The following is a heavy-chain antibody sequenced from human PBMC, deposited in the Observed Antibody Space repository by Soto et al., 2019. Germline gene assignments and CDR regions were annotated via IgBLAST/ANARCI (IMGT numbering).Heavy chain of an antibody. D-gene: IGHD2-15*01. CDR1: GGSISSGDYY. CDR2: IYYSGST. CDR3: ARDNGYCSGGSCHSFDY. V-gene: IGHV4-30-4*01. J-gene: IGHJ4*02. Sequence: QVQLQESGPGLVKPSQTLSLTCTVSGGSISSGDYYWSWIRQPPGKGLEWIGYIYYSGSTYYNPSLQRRVTRAVDTSKNQFSLKLSSVTAADTAVYYCARDNGYCSGGSCHSFDYWGQGTLVTVSS.